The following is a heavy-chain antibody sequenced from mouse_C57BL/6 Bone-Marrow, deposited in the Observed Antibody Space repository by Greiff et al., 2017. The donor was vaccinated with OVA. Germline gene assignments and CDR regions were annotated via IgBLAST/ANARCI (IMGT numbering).Heavy chain of an antibody. Sequence: QVHVKQSGAELVRPGASVKLSCKASGYTFTDYYINWVKQRPGQGLEWIARIYPGSGNTYYNEKFKGKATLTAEKSSSTAYMQLSSLTSEDSAVYFCAYYYGSSFLYAMDYWGQGTSVTVSS. J-gene: IGHJ4*01. D-gene: IGHD1-1*01. CDR1: GYTFTDYY. V-gene: IGHV1-76*01. CDR3: AYYYGSSFLYAMDY. CDR2: IYPGSGNT.